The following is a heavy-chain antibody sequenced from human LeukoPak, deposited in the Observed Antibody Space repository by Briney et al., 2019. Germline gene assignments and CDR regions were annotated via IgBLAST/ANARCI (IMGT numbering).Heavy chain of an antibody. CDR1: GFTFSSYA. V-gene: IGHV3-23*01. Sequence: GGSLRLSCAASGFTFSSYAMSWVRQAPGKGLEWVSAISCSGGSTYYADSVKGRFTISRDNSKNTLYLQMNSLRAEDTAVYYCAKDRVFYGGAFDIWGQGTMVTVSS. J-gene: IGHJ3*02. D-gene: IGHD4-23*01. CDR3: AKDRVFYGGAFDI. CDR2: ISCSGGST.